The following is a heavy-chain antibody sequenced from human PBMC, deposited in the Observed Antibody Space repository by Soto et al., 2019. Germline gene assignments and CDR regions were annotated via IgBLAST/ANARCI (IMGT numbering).Heavy chain of an antibody. V-gene: IGHV3-33*01. CDR3: AGSPTGVAGRYHFDY. Sequence: QVPLVESGGGVVQPGRSLRLSCVTSGFAFSNYGMHWVRQAPGKGLEWVALIWYAGSNKYYADAVKGRFTISRDNSKNTLYLQVDSLRAEDTAVYYCAGSPTGVAGRYHFDYWGQGTLVTVSS. CDR1: GFAFSNYG. D-gene: IGHD4-4*01. CDR2: IWYAGSNK. J-gene: IGHJ4*02.